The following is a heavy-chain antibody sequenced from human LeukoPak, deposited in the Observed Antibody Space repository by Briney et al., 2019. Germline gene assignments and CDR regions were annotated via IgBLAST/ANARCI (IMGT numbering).Heavy chain of an antibody. J-gene: IGHJ4*02. CDR2: IYYSGST. V-gene: IGHV4-39*01. D-gene: IGHD3-10*01. CDR3: ARRMVRGDLFDY. Sequence: PSETLPVPPTVSGGSIRSSSLYWGCIRQPPGKGLEWIGSIYYSGSTYYNPSLKSRVTISVDTSKNQFSLKLSSVTAADTAVYYCARRMVRGDLFDYWGQGPVITVSS. CDR1: GGSIRSSSLY.